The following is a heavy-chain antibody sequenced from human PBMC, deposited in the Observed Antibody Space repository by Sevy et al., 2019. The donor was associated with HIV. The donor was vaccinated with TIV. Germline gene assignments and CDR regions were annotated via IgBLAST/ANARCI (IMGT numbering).Heavy chain of an antibody. Sequence: WGSLRLSCGASGFSFSSYDMNWVRQAPGKGLEWVSAISGSAFNIYYADSVKGRLTISRDNSKNTLYLQMNSLRAEDTAVYYCAKEGPGYNYDSSGSFDYWGQGTLVTVSS. J-gene: IGHJ4*02. D-gene: IGHD3-22*01. CDR1: GFSFSSYD. V-gene: IGHV3-23*01. CDR2: ISGSAFNI. CDR3: AKEGPGYNYDSSGSFDY.